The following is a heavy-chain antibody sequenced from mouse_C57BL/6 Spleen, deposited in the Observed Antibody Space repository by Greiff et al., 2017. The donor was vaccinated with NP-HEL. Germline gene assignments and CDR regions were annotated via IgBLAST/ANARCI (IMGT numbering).Heavy chain of an antibody. CDR2: IYPSDSET. Sequence: QVQLKQPGAELVRPGSSVKLSCKASGYTFTSYWMDWVKQRPGQGLEWIGNIYPSDSETHYNQKFKDKATLTVDKSSSTAYMQLSSLTSEDSAVYYCARRGGSSYRYFDVWGTGTTVTVSS. D-gene: IGHD1-1*01. J-gene: IGHJ1*03. CDR3: ARRGGSSYRYFDV. CDR1: GYTFTSYW. V-gene: IGHV1-61*01.